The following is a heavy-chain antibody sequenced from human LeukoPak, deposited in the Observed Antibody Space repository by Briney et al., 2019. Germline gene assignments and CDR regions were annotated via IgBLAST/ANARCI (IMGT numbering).Heavy chain of an antibody. V-gene: IGHV3-53*01. D-gene: IGHD4-17*01. CDR3: ARGFANGDYTLDY. CDR1: GFSVSRNY. J-gene: IGHJ4*02. CDR2: LYRGGST. Sequence: GGSLRLSCAASGFSVSRNYMNWVRQAPGKGLEWVSVLYRGGSTYYADSVEGRFTISRDNSKNTLSLQMNSLRADDTAVYYCARGFANGDYTLDYWGQGTLVTVSS.